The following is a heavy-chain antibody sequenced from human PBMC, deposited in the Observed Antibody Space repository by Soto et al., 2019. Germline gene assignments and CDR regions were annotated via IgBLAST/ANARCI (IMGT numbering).Heavy chain of an antibody. CDR3: ARGRGGLVRFDS. J-gene: IGHJ4*02. D-gene: IGHD3-9*01. CDR1: GGSFSGYY. V-gene: IGHV4-34*01. Sequence: QVQLQQWGAGLLKPSETLSLTCAVYGGSFSGYYWSWIRQPPGKGLEWIGEINHSGSTNYNPSLKSRVTISVDTSKNQFSLKLSSVTAADTAVYYCARGRGGLVRFDSWGQGTLVTVSS. CDR2: INHSGST.